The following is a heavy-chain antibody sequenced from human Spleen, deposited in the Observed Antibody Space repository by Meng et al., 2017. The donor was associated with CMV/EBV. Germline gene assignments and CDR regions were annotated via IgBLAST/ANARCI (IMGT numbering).Heavy chain of an antibody. CDR2: ISSSSSYI. CDR1: GFTFSSYS. CDR3: ARESSGSYFNS. Sequence: CAPSGFTFSSYSMNWVRQAPGKGLEWVSSISSSSSYIYYADSVKGRFTISRDNAKNSLYLQMNSLRAEDTAVYYCARESSGSYFNSWGQGTLVTVSS. D-gene: IGHD1-26*01. J-gene: IGHJ4*02. V-gene: IGHV3-21*01.